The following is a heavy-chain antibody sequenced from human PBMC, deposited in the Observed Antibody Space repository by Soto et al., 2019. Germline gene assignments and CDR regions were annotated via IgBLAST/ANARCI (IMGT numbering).Heavy chain of an antibody. V-gene: IGHV1-69*13. CDR2: IIPIFGTA. Sequence: SVKVSCKASGGTFSSYAISWVRQAPGQGLEWMGGIIPIFGTANYAQKFQGRVTITADESTSTAYMELSSLRSEDTAVCYCARGVVPAAIADAFDIWGQGIMVTVSS. CDR3: ARGVVPAAIADAFDI. CDR1: GGTFSSYA. J-gene: IGHJ3*02. D-gene: IGHD2-2*02.